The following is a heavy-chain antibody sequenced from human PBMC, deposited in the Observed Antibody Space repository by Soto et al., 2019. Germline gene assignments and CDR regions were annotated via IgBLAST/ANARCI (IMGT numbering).Heavy chain of an antibody. V-gene: IGHV4-59*01. Sequence: QVQLQESGPGLVKPSETLSLTCTVSGGSTSSYYWNWIRQPPGKGLEWIGYIHYSGNNDYNPPLLSRVSMSVDTSRNQFFLKLSSVAAADTAVYDCAKWDTTMNAFDIWGRGTLVTVSS. J-gene: IGHJ3*02. D-gene: IGHD5-18*01. CDR3: AKWDTTMNAFDI. CDR2: IHYSGNN. CDR1: GGSTSSYY.